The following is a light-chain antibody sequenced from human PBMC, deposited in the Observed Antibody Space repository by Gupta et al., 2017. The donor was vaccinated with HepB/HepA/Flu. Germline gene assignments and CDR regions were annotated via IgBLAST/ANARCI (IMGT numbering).Light chain of an antibody. CDR1: SSDFGDFNH. J-gene: IGLJ2*01. Sequence: QSALPQPASVSGSPGQSITLPCTGTSSDFGDFNHASWYQQRPPKAPKLLISDVTNRPSGVSSRFSGSKAGTTASPTISGLQAEEEAYYYCSSYTYTPTLVVFGGGTKLTVL. CDR3: SSYTYTPTLVV. CDR2: DVT. V-gene: IGLV2-14*03.